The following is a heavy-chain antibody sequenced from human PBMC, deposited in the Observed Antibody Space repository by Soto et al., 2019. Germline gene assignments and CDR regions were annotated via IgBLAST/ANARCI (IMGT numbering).Heavy chain of an antibody. CDR1: GFTFSSYS. Sequence: EVQLVESGGGLVQPGGSLRLSCAASGFTFSSYSMNWVGQAPGKGLEWVSYISSSSSTIYYADSVKGRFTISRDNAKNSLYLQMNSLRAEDTAVYYCARTKDYDFWSGYYNDYWGQGTLVTVSS. CDR3: ARTKDYDFWSGYYNDY. J-gene: IGHJ4*02. D-gene: IGHD3-3*01. V-gene: IGHV3-48*01. CDR2: ISSSSSTI.